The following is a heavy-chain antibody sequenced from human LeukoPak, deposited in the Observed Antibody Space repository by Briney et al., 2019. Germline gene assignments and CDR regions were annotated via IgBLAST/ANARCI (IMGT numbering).Heavy chain of an antibody. J-gene: IGHJ4*02. CDR3: GYTNNFYH. CDR2: IKHDGSEE. D-gene: IGHD3-16*02. V-gene: IGHV3-7*01. Sequence: GGSLRLSCAAPGFAFSNYWMNWVRQAPGQGLEWVANIKHDGSEEYYVDSVKGRFTISRDDGRNSVSLQMNSVRAEDTAVYYCGYTNNFYHWGQGTLVVVSS. CDR1: GFAFSNYW.